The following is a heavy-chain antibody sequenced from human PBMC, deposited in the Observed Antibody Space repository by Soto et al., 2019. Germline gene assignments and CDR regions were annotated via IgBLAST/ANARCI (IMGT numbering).Heavy chain of an antibody. CDR3: AHRPRGYSYHFDY. D-gene: IGHD5-18*01. CDR1: GFSLNTRGVG. CDR2: IYWDDDE. Sequence: QITLKESGPTLVKPTQTLTLTCTFSGFSLNTRGVGVGWIRQPPGKALEWLALIYWDDDEGYSPSLRSRLTITKDTSKTPVVLTMTNMYPVDSATYYCAHRPRGYSYHFDYWGQGTLVTVSS. V-gene: IGHV2-5*02. J-gene: IGHJ4*02.